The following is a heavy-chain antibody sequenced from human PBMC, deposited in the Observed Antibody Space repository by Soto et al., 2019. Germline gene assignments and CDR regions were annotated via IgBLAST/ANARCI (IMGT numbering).Heavy chain of an antibody. J-gene: IGHJ4*02. CDR2: IIPILGIA. D-gene: IGHD3-10*01. CDR1: GGTFSSYT. Sequence: QVQLVQSGAEVKKPGSSVKVSCKASGGTFSSYTISWVRQAPGQGLEWMGRIIPILGIANYAQKFQGRVTITADKSTSTAYMELSSLRSEDTAVYYCASEEYYYGSGALFDYWGQGTMVPVSS. CDR3: ASEEYYYGSGALFDY. V-gene: IGHV1-69*02.